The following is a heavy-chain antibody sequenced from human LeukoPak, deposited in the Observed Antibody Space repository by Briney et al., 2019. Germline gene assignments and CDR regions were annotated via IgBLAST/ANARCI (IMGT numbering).Heavy chain of an antibody. CDR2: IKQDGSQK. CDR3: TTELDVRPNHY. V-gene: IGHV3-7*03. J-gene: IGHJ4*02. CDR1: GFIFSSFC. D-gene: IGHD1-14*01. Sequence: GGSLRLSCAASGFIFSSFCMSWVRQAPGKGLEWVANIKQDGSQKSYVDSVKGRFTISRDNANNLLYLQMNSLKSEDTAVYYCTTELDVRPNHYWGQGTLVTVSS.